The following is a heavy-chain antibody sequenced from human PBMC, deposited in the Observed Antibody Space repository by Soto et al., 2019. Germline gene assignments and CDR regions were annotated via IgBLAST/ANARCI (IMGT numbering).Heavy chain of an antibody. CDR1: GGSISSGDYY. Sequence: SETLSLTCTVSGGSISSGDYYWSWIRQPPGKGLEWIGYIYYSGSTYYNPSLKSRVTISVDTSKNQFSLKLSSVTAADTAVYYCARGADILTGYYGLDYWGQGTLVTVSS. V-gene: IGHV4-30-4*01. CDR2: IYYSGST. J-gene: IGHJ4*02. CDR3: ARGADILTGYYGLDY. D-gene: IGHD3-9*01.